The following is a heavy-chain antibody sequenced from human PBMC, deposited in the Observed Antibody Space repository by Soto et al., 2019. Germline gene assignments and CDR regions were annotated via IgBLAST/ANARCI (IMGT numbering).Heavy chain of an antibody. CDR3: ARDPWAADY. CDR1: GFTVSTKY. V-gene: IGHV3-66*01. CDR2: IYSGGST. J-gene: IGHJ4*02. D-gene: IGHD3-16*01. Sequence: EVQLVESGGGLVQPGGSLRLSCAASGFTVSTKYMSWVLQAPGKGLEWVSVIYSGGSTFYADSVRGRFTISRDNSKNTVKLQMNSLRAEDTAVYYCARDPWAADYWGQGTLVTVSS.